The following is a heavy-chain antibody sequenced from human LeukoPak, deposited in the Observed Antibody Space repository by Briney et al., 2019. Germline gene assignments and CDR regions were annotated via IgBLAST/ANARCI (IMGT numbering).Heavy chain of an antibody. V-gene: IGHV4-59*01. CDR1: GGSISSYY. D-gene: IGHD4-23*01. CDR2: IYYSGST. CDR3: ARDPTTVVAFDI. J-gene: IGHJ3*02. Sequence: IPSETLSLTCTVSGGSISSYYWSWIRQPPGKGLEWIGYIYYSGSTNYNPSLKSRVTISVDTSKNQFSLKLSSVTAADTAVYYCARDPTTVVAFDIWGQGTMVTVSS.